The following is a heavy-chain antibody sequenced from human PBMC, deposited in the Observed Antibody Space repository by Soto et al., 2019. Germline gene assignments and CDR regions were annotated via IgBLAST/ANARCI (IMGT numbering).Heavy chain of an antibody. J-gene: IGHJ6*02. CDR3: ARLDIVVVPAARTQKYLRGSSGMDV. Sequence: PSETLSLTCAVYGGSFSGYYWSWIRQPPGKGLEWIGEINHSGSTNYNPSLKSRVTISVDTSKNQFSLKLSSVAAADTAVYYCARLDIVVVPAARTQKYLRGSSGMDVWGQGTTVTVS. CDR2: INHSGST. CDR1: GGSFSGYY. D-gene: IGHD2-2*01. V-gene: IGHV4-34*01.